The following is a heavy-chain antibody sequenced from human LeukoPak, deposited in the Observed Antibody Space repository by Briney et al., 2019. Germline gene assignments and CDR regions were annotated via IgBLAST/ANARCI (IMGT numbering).Heavy chain of an antibody. Sequence: SETLSLTCTVSGDSISSGGYYWSWIRQLPGKGLEWIGYFSYTGSTFYNPSLKSRVTISIDTSKNQFSLKLSSVTAADTALYYCAVSLGWNDELDYWGQGTLVTVSS. J-gene: IGHJ4*02. CDR3: AVSLGWNDELDY. V-gene: IGHV4-31*03. D-gene: IGHD1-1*01. CDR1: GDSISSGGYY. CDR2: FSYTGST.